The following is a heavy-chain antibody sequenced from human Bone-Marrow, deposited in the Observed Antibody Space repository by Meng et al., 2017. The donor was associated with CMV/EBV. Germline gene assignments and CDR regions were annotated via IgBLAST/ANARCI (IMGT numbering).Heavy chain of an antibody. V-gene: IGHV3-11*01. CDR3: ARGTDFWSGYAFDN. CDR1: GLTFSDYY. D-gene: IGHD3-3*01. CDR2: IGSSGSSR. J-gene: IGHJ4*02. Sequence: GSGLTFSDYYMSWIRQAPEKGLEWVSYIGSSGSSRNYADSVRSRFTISRDNAKNSLYLQMNSLRAEDTAVYYCARGTDFWSGYAFDNWGQGTLVTVSS.